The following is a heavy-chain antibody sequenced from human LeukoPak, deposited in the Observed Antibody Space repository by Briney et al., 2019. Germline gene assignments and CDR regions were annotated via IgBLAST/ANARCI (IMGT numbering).Heavy chain of an antibody. CDR3: AGGTRYSSSWSAFDY. CDR2: IIPIFGTA. V-gene: IGHV1-69*13. Sequence: GASVKVSCKASGGTFSSYAISWVRQAPGQGLEWMRGIIPIFGTANYAQKFQGRVTITADESTSTAYMELSSLRSEDTAVYYCAGGTRYSSSWSAFDYWGQGTLVTVSS. J-gene: IGHJ4*02. D-gene: IGHD6-13*01. CDR1: GGTFSSYA.